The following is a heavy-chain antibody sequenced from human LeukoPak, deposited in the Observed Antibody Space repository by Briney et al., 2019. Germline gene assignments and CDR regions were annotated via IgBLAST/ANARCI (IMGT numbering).Heavy chain of an antibody. J-gene: IGHJ4*02. V-gene: IGHV3-66*01. CDR3: ARDISIAANDY. CDR2: IYSDNT. D-gene: IGHD6-13*01. CDR1: GFTVSTNS. Sequence: SGGSLRLSCTVSGFTVSTNSMSWVRQAPGKGLEWVSFIYSDNTHYSDSVKGRFTISRDNSKNTLYLQMNSLRAEDTAVYYCARDISIAANDYWGQGTLVTVSS.